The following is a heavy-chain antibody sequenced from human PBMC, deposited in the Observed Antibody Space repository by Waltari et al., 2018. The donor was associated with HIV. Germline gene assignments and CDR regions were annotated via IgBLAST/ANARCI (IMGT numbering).Heavy chain of an antibody. Sequence: QVQLVESGGGVVQPGRSLRLSCAASGFTFSRYAIPWVRQAPGKGLEWVAVISYDGSNKYYADSVKGRFTISRDNSKNTLYLQMNSLRAEDTAVYYCARDPYYYDSSGYLCYFDYWGQGTLVTVSS. CDR2: ISYDGSNK. CDR3: ARDPYYYDSSGYLCYFDY. CDR1: GFTFSRYA. V-gene: IGHV3-30-3*01. D-gene: IGHD3-22*01. J-gene: IGHJ4*02.